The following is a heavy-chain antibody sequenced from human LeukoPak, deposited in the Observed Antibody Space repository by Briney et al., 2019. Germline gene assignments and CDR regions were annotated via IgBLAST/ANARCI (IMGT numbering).Heavy chain of an antibody. CDR2: IIPMFGAA. V-gene: IGHV1-69*05. CDR1: GGTFNDYA. Sequence: ASVKVSCKASGGTFNDYAITWVRQAPGQGLEWVGRIIPMFGAANYAQKFQGRVTITTDESTSTAYMELSSLRSEDTAVYYCARGGQQLGPHLQYYYYYYMDAWGKGTTVTVSS. J-gene: IGHJ6*03. D-gene: IGHD6-13*01. CDR3: ARGGQQLGPHLQYYYYYYMDA.